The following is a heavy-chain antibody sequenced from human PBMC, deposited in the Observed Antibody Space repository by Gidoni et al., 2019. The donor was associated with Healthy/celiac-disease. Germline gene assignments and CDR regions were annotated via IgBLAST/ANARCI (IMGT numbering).Heavy chain of an antibody. CDR2: INQSGST. D-gene: IGHD3-10*01. J-gene: IGHJ4*02. V-gene: IGHV4-34*01. CDR3: ATYYYGSGSYRYFDY. CDR1: GGSFRGYY. Sequence: QVQLQQWGAGLLKPTETLSLTCAVYGGSFRGYYWSWIRQPPGKGLEWIGEINQSGSTNYNPSLKSRVTISVDTSKIQFSLKLSSVTAADTAVYYCATYYYGSGSYRYFDYWGQGTLVTVSS.